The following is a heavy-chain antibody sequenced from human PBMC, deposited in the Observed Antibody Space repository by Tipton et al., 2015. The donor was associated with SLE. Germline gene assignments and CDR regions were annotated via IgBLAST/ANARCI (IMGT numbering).Heavy chain of an antibody. D-gene: IGHD2-15*01. CDR1: GDSISNYY. J-gene: IGHJ3*02. Sequence: TLSLTCTVSGDSISNYYWSWIRQSAGKGLEWMGRFYPGGTTSYNPSFKSRVTMSADTSKNQFSLKLNSVTAADTATYYCARDATRALDIWGQGTMVTVSS. V-gene: IGHV4-4*07. CDR2: FYPGGTT. CDR3: ARDATRALDI.